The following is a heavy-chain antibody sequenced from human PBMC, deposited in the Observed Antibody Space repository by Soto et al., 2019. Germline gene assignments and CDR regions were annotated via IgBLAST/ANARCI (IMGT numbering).Heavy chain of an antibody. CDR3: ARRYRSGFSYWLDT. CDR1: GGSISSGDYY. D-gene: IGHD6-19*01. V-gene: IGHV4-31*03. CDR2: IYFSGTT. J-gene: IGHJ5*02. Sequence: QVQLQESGPGLVKPSQTLSLTCTVSGGSISSGDYYWSWIRQHPGKGLEWIGTIYFSGTTYYNPSLKSRFTMSVDTSKSQFSLKLSSVTAADTAVYYCARRYRSGFSYWLDTWGQGTLVTVSS.